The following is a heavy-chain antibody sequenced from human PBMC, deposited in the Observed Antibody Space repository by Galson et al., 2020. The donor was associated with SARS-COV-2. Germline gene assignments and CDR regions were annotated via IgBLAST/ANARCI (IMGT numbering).Heavy chain of an antibody. D-gene: IGHD3-22*01. CDR1: GFSLSTSGVG. CDR3: ARRTDFSDSSCYGGGYYCDS. CDR2: IYWNDNK. V-gene: IGHV2-5*01. J-gene: IGHJ4*02. Sequence: ESGPTLVKPPQTLTLTCTFSGFSLSTSGVGVGWIRQPPGKALEWLTLIYWNDNKRYIPSLKSRLTITKDTPKNQVVLTMTNVDPVDTATSYSARRTDFSDSSCYGGGYYCDSWGQGTLVTVSS.